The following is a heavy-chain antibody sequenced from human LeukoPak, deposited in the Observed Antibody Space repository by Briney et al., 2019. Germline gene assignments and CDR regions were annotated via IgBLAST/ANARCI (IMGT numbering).Heavy chain of an antibody. Sequence: GSPILPCADSGFTVSSNYMRWVRQAPGKGLEWVSVIYSGGSTHYADSVKGRFTISRDNSKNTLYLQMNSLRAEDTAVYYCARDRLHYDSLTGYPADWGQGTMVTVSS. CDR3: ARDRLHYDSLTGYPAD. V-gene: IGHV3-66*01. D-gene: IGHD3-9*01. J-gene: IGHJ4*02. CDR1: GFTVSSNY. CDR2: IYSGGST.